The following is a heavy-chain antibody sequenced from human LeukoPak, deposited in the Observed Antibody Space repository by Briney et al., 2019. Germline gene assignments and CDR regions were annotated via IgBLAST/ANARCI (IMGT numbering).Heavy chain of an antibody. Sequence: PGGSLRLSCAASGFTFSSHAMSWVRQAPGKGLEWVSVISGGGTSTYYADSVKGRFTISKDNSRNTLYLQMNSLRAEDTAVYYCAKTFIAVANPIDYWGQGTLVTVSS. CDR3: AKTFIAVANPIDY. D-gene: IGHD6-19*01. J-gene: IGHJ4*02. V-gene: IGHV3-23*01. CDR1: GFTFSSHA. CDR2: ISGGGTST.